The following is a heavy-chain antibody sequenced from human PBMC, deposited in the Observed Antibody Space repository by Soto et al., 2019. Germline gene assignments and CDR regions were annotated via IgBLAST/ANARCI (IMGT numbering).Heavy chain of an antibody. CDR2: IYHSGNS. D-gene: IGHD3-16*01. CDR1: GGSINSDDKY. CDR3: ARGMAGRLGYWFDP. V-gene: IGHV4-30-4*01. Sequence: PSETLSLTCSVSGGSINSDDKYWSWIRQPPGKGLEWIGYIYHSGNSHYNPSLKSRVTISFDASKNQFSLRLNSVTAADTAVYYCARGMAGRLGYWFDPWGQGTLVTVSS. J-gene: IGHJ5*02.